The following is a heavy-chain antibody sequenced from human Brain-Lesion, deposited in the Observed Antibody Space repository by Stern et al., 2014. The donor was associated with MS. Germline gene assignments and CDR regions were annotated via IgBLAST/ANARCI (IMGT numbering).Heavy chain of an antibody. Sequence: EVQLVESGGDLVQPGRSLRLSCAAFGFTFDDYAMHWVRQAPGKGLEWVAGISWNSGTIGYADSVKGRFTTSRDNAYSSLYLQMNSLRPEDTALYLTGSSAYFAYWGQGTLVTVSS. D-gene: IGHD1-14*01. J-gene: IGHJ4*02. CDR3: GSSAYFAY. CDR2: ISWNSGTI. V-gene: IGHV3-9*01. CDR1: GFTFDDYA.